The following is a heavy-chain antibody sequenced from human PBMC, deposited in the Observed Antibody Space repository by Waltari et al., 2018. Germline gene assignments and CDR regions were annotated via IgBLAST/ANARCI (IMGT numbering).Heavy chain of an antibody. CDR3: ARGPHYDILTGYSYYFDY. CDR2: IHPSGCT. D-gene: IGHD3-9*01. V-gene: IGHV4-4*07. J-gene: IGHJ4*02. CDR1: DGSISGNY. Sequence: QVQLHESGPGLVKPSETLSLTCTVSDGSISGNYWSWIRQPAGKGLEWIGRIHPSGCTKDNPSLKSRLTMSVDTSKNQLSLKLSSVTAADTAVYYCARGPHYDILTGYSYYFDYWGQGTRVTVSS.